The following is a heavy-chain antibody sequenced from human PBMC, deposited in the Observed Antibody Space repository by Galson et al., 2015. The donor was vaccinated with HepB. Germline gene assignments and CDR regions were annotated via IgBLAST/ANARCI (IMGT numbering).Heavy chain of an antibody. CDR1: GYTFTGYY. D-gene: IGHD5-18*01. Sequence: SVKVSCKASGYTFTGYYMHWVRQAPGQGLEWMGWINPNSGGTNYAPKFQGWVTMTRDTSISTAYMELSRLRSDDTAVYYCARGGRALRGYSYDIADYWGQGTLVTVSS. CDR2: INPNSGGT. J-gene: IGHJ4*02. CDR3: ARGGRALRGYSYDIADY. V-gene: IGHV1-2*04.